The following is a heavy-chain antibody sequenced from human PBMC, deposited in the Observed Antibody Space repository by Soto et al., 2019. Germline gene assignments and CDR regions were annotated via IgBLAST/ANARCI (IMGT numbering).Heavy chain of an antibody. D-gene: IGHD3-3*01. Sequence: SETLSLTCAVYGGSVNGYYWNWIRQPPGKGLEWIGEINHTGGTHSNPSPKSRVTMSVDTSKNQFSLRLSSVTAADTAIYYCATRITVFGLLIPPFDPWGQGTQVTVSS. CDR3: ATRITVFGLLIPPFDP. J-gene: IGHJ5*02. CDR2: INHTGGT. CDR1: GGSVNGYY. V-gene: IGHV4-34*01.